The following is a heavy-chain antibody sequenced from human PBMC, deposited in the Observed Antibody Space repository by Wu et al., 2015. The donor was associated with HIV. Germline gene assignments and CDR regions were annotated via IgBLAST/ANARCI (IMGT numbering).Heavy chain of an antibody. CDR3: ARDRSSWLLSAFDI. Sequence: QVXLVQSGGEVKKPGASVKVPCKASGYTFTGYYMHWVRQAPGQGLEWMGWINPNSGGTNYAQKFQGRVTMTRDTSISTAYMELSRLRSDDTAVYYCARDRSSWLLSAFDIWGQGTMVTVSS. D-gene: IGHD6-13*01. CDR2: INPNSGGT. CDR1: GYTFTGYY. V-gene: IGHV1-2*02. J-gene: IGHJ3*02.